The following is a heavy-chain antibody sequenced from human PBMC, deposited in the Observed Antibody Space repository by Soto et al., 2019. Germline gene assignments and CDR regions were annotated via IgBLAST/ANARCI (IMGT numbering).Heavy chain of an antibody. CDR1: EGTFNSYA. Sequence: QAQVVQSGAEVRKPGSSVKLSCKASEGTFNSYAIAWVRQAPGQGLEWMGGIIPYYNTLNYAQKFQDRVTMTAVDSTNTVSMELSSLRSDDTAVYFCASGASRWYPYFFDSWAQGTLVTVSS. D-gene: IGHD6-13*01. CDR3: ASGASRWYPYFFDS. V-gene: IGHV1-69*01. J-gene: IGHJ4*02. CDR2: IIPYYNTL.